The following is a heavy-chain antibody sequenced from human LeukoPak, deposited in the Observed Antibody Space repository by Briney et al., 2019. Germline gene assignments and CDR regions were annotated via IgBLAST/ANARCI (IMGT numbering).Heavy chain of an antibody. CDR2: IYHSGST. D-gene: IGHD3-10*01. Sequence: PSETLSLTCTVSGYSISSGYYWGWIRQPPGQGLEWIGSIYHSGSTYYNPSPKSRVTISVDTSKNQFSLKLSSVTAADTAVYYCARSSGGSGSNFDYWGQGTLVTVSS. CDR1: GYSISSGYY. CDR3: ARSSGGSGSNFDY. V-gene: IGHV4-38-2*02. J-gene: IGHJ4*02.